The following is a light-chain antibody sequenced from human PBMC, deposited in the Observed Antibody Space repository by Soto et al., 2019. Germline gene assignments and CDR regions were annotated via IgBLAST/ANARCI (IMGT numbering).Light chain of an antibody. CDR2: DVT. CDR1: SSDVSGFNY. Sequence: QSALTQPASVSGSPGQSIAISCTGGSSDVSGFNYVSWYQQHPGKAPKLMIFDVTNRPSGVSNRFSGSKSGNTASLTISGLQAEDEADYYCSSHSSSGTLVVFGGGTPLTVL. V-gene: IGLV2-14*01. J-gene: IGLJ2*01. CDR3: SSHSSSGTLVV.